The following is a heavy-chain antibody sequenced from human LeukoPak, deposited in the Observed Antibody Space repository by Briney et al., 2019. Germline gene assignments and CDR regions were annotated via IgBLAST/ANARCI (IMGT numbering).Heavy chain of an antibody. CDR1: GGSISSSNW. CDR2: IYHSGST. J-gene: IGHJ6*03. Sequence: PSETLSLTCAVSGGSISSSNWWSWVRQPPGKGLEWIGEIYHSGSTNYNPSLKSRVTISVDKSMNQFSLKLSSVTAADTAVYYCARGPGNFWSGYSNYYYMDVWGKGTTVTVSS. CDR3: ARGPGNFWSGYSNYYYMDV. D-gene: IGHD3-3*01. V-gene: IGHV4-4*02.